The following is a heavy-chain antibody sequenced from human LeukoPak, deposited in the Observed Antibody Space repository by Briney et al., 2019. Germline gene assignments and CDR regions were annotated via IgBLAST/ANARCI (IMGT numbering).Heavy chain of an antibody. CDR1: GGSFSGYY. CDR3: ARGRYCRSTSCYGGDYYYYYGMDV. CDR2: INHSGST. D-gene: IGHD2-2*01. V-gene: IGHV4-34*01. Sequence: SETLSLTCAVYGGSFSGYYWSWIRQPPGKGLEWIGEINHSGSTNYNPSLKSRVTISVDASKNQFSLKLSSVTAADTAVYYCARGRYCRSTSCYGGDYYYYYGMDVWGKGTTVTVSS. J-gene: IGHJ6*04.